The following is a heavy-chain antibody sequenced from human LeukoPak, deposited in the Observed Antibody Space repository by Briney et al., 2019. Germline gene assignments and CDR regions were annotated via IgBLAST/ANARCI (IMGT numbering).Heavy chain of an antibody. CDR1: GFTFSSYG. Sequence: PGGSLRLSCAASGFTFSSYGMHWVRQAPGKGLEWVAFIRYDGSNKYYADSVKGRFTISRDNSKNTLHLQMNSLRAEDTAVYYCAKGDLYCSTTSCYSGYWGQGTLVTVSS. CDR3: AKGDLYCSTTSCYSGY. J-gene: IGHJ4*02. D-gene: IGHD2-2*01. V-gene: IGHV3-30*02. CDR2: IRYDGSNK.